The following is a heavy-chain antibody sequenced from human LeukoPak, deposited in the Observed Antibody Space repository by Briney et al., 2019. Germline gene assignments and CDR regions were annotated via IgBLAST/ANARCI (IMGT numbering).Heavy chain of an antibody. CDR1: GYSISSGYY. D-gene: IGHD6-13*01. V-gene: IGHV4-38-2*01. J-gene: IGHJ4*02. Sequence: KPSETLSLTCAVSGYSISSGYYWGWIRQPPGKGLEWIGSIYHSGSTYYNPSLKSRVTISVDTPKNQFSLKLSSVTAADTAVYYCARHAQQLASAPIDYWGQGTLVTVPS. CDR3: ARHAQQLASAPIDY. CDR2: IYHSGST.